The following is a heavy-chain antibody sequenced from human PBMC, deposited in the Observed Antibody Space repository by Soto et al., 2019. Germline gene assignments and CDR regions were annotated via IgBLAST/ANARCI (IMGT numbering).Heavy chain of an antibody. CDR3: ARRDTGYSSNDYAPGDY. J-gene: IGHJ4*02. CDR1: GGAISTTAYY. Sequence: QLQMQESGPGLVKPSETLSLSCTVSGGAISTTAYYWDWVRQHPGRGPEGIGRIFYRGNTLYNPSLRGRAILAIDTSKNSFSLKVNSLTATDTAVYYCARRDTGYSSNDYAPGDYWGQGTLVTVSS. CDR2: IFYRGNT. D-gene: IGHD5-12*01. V-gene: IGHV4-39*02.